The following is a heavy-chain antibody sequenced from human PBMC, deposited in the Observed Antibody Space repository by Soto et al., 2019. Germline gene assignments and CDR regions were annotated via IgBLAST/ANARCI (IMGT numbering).Heavy chain of an antibody. CDR1: GVSISSQY. CDR3: ARFHDYGYFDY. Sequence: QVQLQESGPGLVKPSETLSLTCNVSGVSISSQYWSWIRQPPGKGLEWIGYVHYSGSTNYNPSLKSRITISMDTSKNRFSLKLSSVTAADAAVYYCARFHDYGYFDYWGQGTLVPVSS. J-gene: IGHJ4*02. V-gene: IGHV4-59*08. CDR2: VHYSGST. D-gene: IGHD4-17*01.